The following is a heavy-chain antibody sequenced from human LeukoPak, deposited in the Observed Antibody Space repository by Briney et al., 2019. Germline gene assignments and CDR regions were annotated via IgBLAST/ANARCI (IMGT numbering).Heavy chain of an antibody. Sequence: PRGSLRLSCAASGFSFSSYAMSWVGQAPGKGLEFVSAIGGSGDSTYYADSVKGRFTISRDNSKSTLYLQMNSLRVEDAALYYCAKGLFSSGWYFGSWGQGTLGTVSA. CDR3: AKGLFSSGWYFGS. V-gene: IGHV3-23*01. D-gene: IGHD6-19*01. CDR2: IGGSGDST. J-gene: IGHJ5*02. CDR1: GFSFSSYA.